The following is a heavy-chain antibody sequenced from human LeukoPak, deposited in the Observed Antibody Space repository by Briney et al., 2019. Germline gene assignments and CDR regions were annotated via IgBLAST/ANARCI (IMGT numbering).Heavy chain of an antibody. CDR3: AKPKGYDFWSGYREGYFDY. D-gene: IGHD3-3*01. CDR2: ISGSGGST. J-gene: IGHJ4*02. CDR1: GFTFSSYA. Sequence: PGGSLRLSCAASGFTFSSYAMSWVRQARGKGLEWVSAISGSGGSTYSADSVKGRFTITRDNSKNTLYLQMNSLRAEDTAVYYCAKPKGYDFWSGYREGYFDYWGQGTLVTVSS. V-gene: IGHV3-23*01.